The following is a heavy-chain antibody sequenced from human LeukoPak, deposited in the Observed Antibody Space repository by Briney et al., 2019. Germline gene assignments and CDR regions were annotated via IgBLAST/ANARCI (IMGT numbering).Heavy chain of an antibody. V-gene: IGHV1-8*01. J-gene: IGHJ4*02. Sequence: ASVKVSCKASGYTFTSYDINWVRQATGQGLEWMGWMNPNSGNTGYAQKFQGRVTMTRNTSISTAYVELSSLRSEDTAVYYCARGSFMGWLQLYQKGFDYWGQGTLVTVSS. CDR2: MNPNSGNT. CDR3: ARGSFMGWLQLYQKGFDY. D-gene: IGHD5-24*01. CDR1: GYTFTSYD.